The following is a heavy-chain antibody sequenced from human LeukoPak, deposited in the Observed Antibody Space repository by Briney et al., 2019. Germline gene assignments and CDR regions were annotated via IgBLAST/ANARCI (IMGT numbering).Heavy chain of an antibody. J-gene: IGHJ4*02. Sequence: PGGSLRLSCAASGFTFDDYAMHWVRQAPGKGLEWVSGISWNSGNIGYVDSVKGRFTISRDNAKNSLYLQMNSLRAEDTALYYCAKDTTMASWGQGTLVTVSS. D-gene: IGHD3-10*01. CDR1: GFTFDDYA. CDR3: AKDTTMAS. V-gene: IGHV3-9*01. CDR2: ISWNSGNI.